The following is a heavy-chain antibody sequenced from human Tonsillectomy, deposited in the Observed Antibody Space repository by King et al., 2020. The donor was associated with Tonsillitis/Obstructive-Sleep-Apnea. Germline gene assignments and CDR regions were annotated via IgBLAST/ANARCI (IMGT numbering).Heavy chain of an antibody. CDR2: ISAYNGNT. J-gene: IGHJ4*02. V-gene: IGHV1-18*01. CDR3: ARLREVDVAAAGTESFDY. Sequence: VQLVESGAEVKKPGASVKVSCKASGYTFTSYGINWVRQAPGQGLEWMGWISAYNGNTNYAQKLQGRVTMTTDTSTSTAYMELRSLRSDDTAVYYCARLREVDVAAAGTESFDYWGQGTLVTVSS. CDR1: GYTFTSYG. D-gene: IGHD6-13*01.